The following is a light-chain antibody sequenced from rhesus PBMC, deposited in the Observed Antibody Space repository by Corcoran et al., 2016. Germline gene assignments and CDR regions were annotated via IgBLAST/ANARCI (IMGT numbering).Light chain of an antibody. J-gene: IGKJ1*01. CDR3: YQHSSGWT. CDR1: QSVNSY. V-gene: IGKV3-10*01. Sequence: QVILTQSPATLSLSPGERATLSCRASQSVNSYLAWYQQKPGQAPRLLIYGASSRATGIPDRFSGSGSATDFTLTIRSLEPEDIGVYYCYQHSSGWTFGQGTKVEIK. CDR2: GAS.